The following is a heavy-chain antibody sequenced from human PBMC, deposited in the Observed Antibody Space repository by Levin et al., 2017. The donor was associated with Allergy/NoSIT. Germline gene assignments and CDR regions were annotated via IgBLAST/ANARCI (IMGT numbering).Heavy chain of an antibody. CDR2: ITGSADRT. Sequence: ETLSLTCAASGFPFSNYAMNWVRQAPGKGLEWVSAITGSADRTYYADSVKGRFTISRDNSKDTLYLQMNSLRAEDTAVYYCAKGSPPYYDFWSGSVYWGQGALVTVSS. J-gene: IGHJ4*02. D-gene: IGHD3-3*01. CDR1: GFPFSNYA. CDR3: AKGSPPYYDFWSGSVY. V-gene: IGHV3-23*01.